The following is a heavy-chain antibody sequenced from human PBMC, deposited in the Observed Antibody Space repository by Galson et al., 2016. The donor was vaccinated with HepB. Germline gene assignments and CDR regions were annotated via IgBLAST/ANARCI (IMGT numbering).Heavy chain of an antibody. CDR1: GGSISSSNW. CDR3: ARDPVGATLGGFAY. D-gene: IGHD1-26*01. V-gene: IGHV4-4*02. CDR2: IYHSGGT. Sequence: QVQLQESGPGLLKPSETLSLTCAVSGGSISSSNWWSWVRQPPGKGLEWIGQIYHSGGTNYNPSLKSRVTITVDKSKNHFSLKLTSVTAADTAVYYCARDPVGATLGGFAYWGQGTLVTVSS. J-gene: IGHJ4*02.